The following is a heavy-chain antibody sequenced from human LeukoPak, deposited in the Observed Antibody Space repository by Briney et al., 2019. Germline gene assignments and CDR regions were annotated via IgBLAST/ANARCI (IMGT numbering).Heavy chain of an antibody. D-gene: IGHD1-20*01. CDR2: VSYSGST. CDR1: GGSITSGRFY. J-gene: IGHJ5*02. Sequence: TLSLTCTLSGGSITSGRFYWTWIRQHPQRGLEWIGYVSYSGSTNYNSSLKSRLTISADTSKSQFYLRLTSVTAADTAVYFCARDPRGDITGTTFDRWGQGTLVTVSS. CDR3: ARDPRGDITGTTFDR. V-gene: IGHV4-31*03.